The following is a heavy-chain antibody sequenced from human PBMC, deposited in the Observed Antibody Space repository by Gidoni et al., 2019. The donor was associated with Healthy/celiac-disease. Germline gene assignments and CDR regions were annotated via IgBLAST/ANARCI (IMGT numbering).Heavy chain of an antibody. CDR3: ARVRAGVPAPDECYYGMDV. V-gene: IGHV3-48*03. D-gene: IGHD2-2*01. CDR1: GFTFSSYE. J-gene: IGHJ6*02. Sequence: GFTFSSYEMNWVRQAPGKGLEWVSYISSSGSTIYYADSVKGRFTISRDNAKNSLYLQMNRLRAEDTAVYYCARVRAGVPAPDECYYGMDVWGQGTTVTVSS. CDR2: ISSSGSTI.